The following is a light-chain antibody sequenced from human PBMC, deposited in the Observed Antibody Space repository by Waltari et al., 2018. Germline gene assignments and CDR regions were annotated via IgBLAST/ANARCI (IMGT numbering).Light chain of an antibody. CDR1: SSDGDEDKI. J-gene: IGLJ2*01. CDR2: DVS. CDR3: TTYPDTNTPVV. Sequence: QSALTQPASVSGSPGQSVTISCTGVSSDGDEDKIVSWFRQHPGKVPKLLLFDVSNRPSDISNAFSGYKSGNTAYLTISRLQADDEADYYCTTYPDTNTPVVFGGGTKVTV. V-gene: IGLV2-14*03.